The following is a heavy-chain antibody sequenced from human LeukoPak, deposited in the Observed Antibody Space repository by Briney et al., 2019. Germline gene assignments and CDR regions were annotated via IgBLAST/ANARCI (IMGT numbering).Heavy chain of an antibody. Sequence: ASVKVSCKASGYSFTVYYMHWVRQAPGQGLEWMGWISAYNGNTNYAQKLQGRVTMTTDTSTSTAYMELRSLRSDDTAVYYCARDDYGGNSGFDYWGQGTLVTVSS. CDR1: GYSFTVYY. V-gene: IGHV1-18*04. CDR2: ISAYNGNT. D-gene: IGHD4-23*01. CDR3: ARDDYGGNSGFDY. J-gene: IGHJ4*02.